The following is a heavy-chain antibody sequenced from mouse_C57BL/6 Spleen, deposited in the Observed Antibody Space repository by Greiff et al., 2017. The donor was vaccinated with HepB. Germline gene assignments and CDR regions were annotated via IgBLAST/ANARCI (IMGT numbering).Heavy chain of an antibody. D-gene: IGHD1-1*01. CDR2: IDPENGDT. Sequence: EVQLQQSGAELVRPGASVKLSCTASGFNIKDDYMHWVKQRPEQGLEWIGWIDPENGDTEYASKFQGKATITADTSSNTAYLQLSSLTSEETAVYYCTTSVVATVDYWGQGTSVTVSS. V-gene: IGHV14-4*01. CDR3: TTSVVATVDY. J-gene: IGHJ4*01. CDR1: GFNIKDDY.